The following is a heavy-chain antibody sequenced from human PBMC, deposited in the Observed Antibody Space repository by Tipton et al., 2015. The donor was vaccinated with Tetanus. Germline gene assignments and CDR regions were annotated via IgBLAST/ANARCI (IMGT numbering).Heavy chain of an antibody. D-gene: IGHD3-22*01. V-gene: IGHV4-39*01. Sequence: TLSLTCIVSGGSISSSSYYWGWIRQPPGKGLEWIGSISYKGSTYYNPSLKSRVTLSVDTSNTQFSLRVTSVTAADTAVYYCARLSSSANDAHAFDIWGQGTMVTVSS. CDR2: ISYKGST. J-gene: IGHJ3*02. CDR1: GGSISSSSYY. CDR3: ARLSSSANDAHAFDI.